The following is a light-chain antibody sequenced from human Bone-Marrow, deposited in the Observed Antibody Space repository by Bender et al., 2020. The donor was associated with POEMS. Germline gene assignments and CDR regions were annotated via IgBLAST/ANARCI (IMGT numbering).Light chain of an antibody. V-gene: IGLV4-69*01. CDR2: INRDGSH. CDR3: QTWGSGLGL. Sequence: QLVLTQSPSASASLGASVKLTCTLSSGHSNYAIAWHQQQPEKGPRFLMKINRDGSHTKGDGIPDRFSGSSSGAERYLIISSLQSEDEADYYCQTWGSGLGLFGGGTKLTVL. CDR1: SGHSNYA. J-gene: IGLJ3*02.